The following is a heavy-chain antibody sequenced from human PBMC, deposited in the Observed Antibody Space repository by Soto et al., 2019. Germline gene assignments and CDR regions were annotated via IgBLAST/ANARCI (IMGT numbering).Heavy chain of an antibody. CDR2: ISGSGGST. V-gene: IGHV3-23*01. CDR1: GFTFISYA. Sequence: GGSLRLSCAASGFTFISYAMSWVRQAPGKGLEWVSAISGSGGSTYYADSVKGRFTISRDNSKNTLYLQMNSLRAEDTAVYYCASLERGSIADPSRGQGTLVTVSS. J-gene: IGHJ4*02. CDR3: ASLERGSIADPS. D-gene: IGHD6-13*01.